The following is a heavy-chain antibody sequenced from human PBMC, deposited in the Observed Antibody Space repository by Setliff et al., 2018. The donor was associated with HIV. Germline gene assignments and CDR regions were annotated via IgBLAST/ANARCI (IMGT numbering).Heavy chain of an antibody. CDR1: GVSISSHS. Sequence: PSETLSLTCPVSGVSISSHSWTWIRQPPGKGLEWIGYFYYSGSTNYNPPLKGRVTISADTSENQLSLKLSSLTAADTAVYYCARIEGYAYVSNWFDPWGQGTLVTVSS. CDR2: FYYSGST. CDR3: ARIEGYAYVSNWFDP. D-gene: IGHD3-16*01. J-gene: IGHJ5*02. V-gene: IGHV4-59*11.